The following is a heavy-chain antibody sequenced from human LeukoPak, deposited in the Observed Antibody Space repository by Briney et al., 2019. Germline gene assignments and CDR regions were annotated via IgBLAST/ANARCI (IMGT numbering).Heavy chain of an antibody. Sequence: GGSLRLSCAASGFTFSSYWMSWVRQAPGKGLEWVANIKQDGSEKYYVDSVKSRFTISRDNAKNSLYLQMNSLRAEDTAVYYCARGSPPRRNYDSRGYYSYYFDYWGQGTLVTVSS. V-gene: IGHV3-7*01. CDR2: IKQDGSEK. CDR3: ARGSPPRRNYDSRGYYSYYFDY. D-gene: IGHD3-22*01. CDR1: GFTFSSYW. J-gene: IGHJ4*02.